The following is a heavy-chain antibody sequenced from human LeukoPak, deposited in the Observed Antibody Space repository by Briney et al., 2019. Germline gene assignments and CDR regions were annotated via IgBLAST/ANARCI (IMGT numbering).Heavy chain of an antibody. V-gene: IGHV1-69*13. CDR1: GGTSSSYA. D-gene: IGHD5-18*01. CDR3: ARDQASIQLWLHRFDP. CDR2: IIPIFGTA. J-gene: IGHJ5*02. Sequence: ASVKVSCKASGGTSSSYAISWVRQAPGQGLEWMGRIIPIFGTANYAQKFQGRVTVTADESTSTAYMELSSLRSEDTAVYYCARDQASIQLWLHRFDPWGQGTLVTVSS.